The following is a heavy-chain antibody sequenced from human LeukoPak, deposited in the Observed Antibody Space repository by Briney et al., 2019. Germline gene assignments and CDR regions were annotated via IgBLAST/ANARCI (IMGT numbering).Heavy chain of an antibody. V-gene: IGHV1-2*02. Sequence: GASVKVSCKASGYTFTGYYMHWVRQAPGQGLEWMGWINPNSGGTNYAQKFQGRVTITRDTSISTAYMELSRLRSDDTAVYYCVRAGSGSFLFDYWGQGTLVTVSS. J-gene: IGHJ4*02. CDR3: VRAGSGSFLFDY. CDR2: INPNSGGT. CDR1: GYTFTGYY. D-gene: IGHD3-10*01.